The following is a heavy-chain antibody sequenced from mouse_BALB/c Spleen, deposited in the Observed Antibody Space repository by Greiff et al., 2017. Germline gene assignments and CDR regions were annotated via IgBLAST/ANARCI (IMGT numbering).Heavy chain of an antibody. CDR1: GFTFTDYY. Sequence: EVKLMESGGGLVQPGGSLRLSCATSGFTFTDYYMSWVRQPPGKALEWLGFIRNKANGYTTEYSASVKGRFTISRDNSQSILYLQMNTLRAEDSATYYCARDDRYDERFAYWGQGTLVTVSA. CDR2: IRNKANGYTT. J-gene: IGHJ3*01. V-gene: IGHV7-3*02. D-gene: IGHD2-14*01. CDR3: ARDDRYDERFAY.